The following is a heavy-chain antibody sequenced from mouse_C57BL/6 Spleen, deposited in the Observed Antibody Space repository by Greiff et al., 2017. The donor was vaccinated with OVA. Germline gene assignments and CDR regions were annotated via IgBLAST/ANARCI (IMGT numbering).Heavy chain of an antibody. J-gene: IGHJ1*03. CDR3: ARGGYYSWYFDV. CDR2: IHPNSGST. V-gene: IGHV1-64*01. D-gene: IGHD2-3*01. Sequence: QVQLQQPGAELVKPGASVKLSCKASGYTFTSYWMHWVKQRPGQGLEWIGMIHPNSGSTNYNEKFKSKATLTVDKSSSTAYMQLSSLTSEDSAVYYCARGGYYSWYFDVWGTGTTVTVAS. CDR1: GYTFTSYW.